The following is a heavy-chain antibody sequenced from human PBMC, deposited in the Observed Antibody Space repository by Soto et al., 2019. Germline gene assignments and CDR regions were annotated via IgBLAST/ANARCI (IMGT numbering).Heavy chain of an antibody. CDR1: GFTFSTYG. V-gene: IGHV3-30*18. CDR2: ISYDGSNK. CDR3: AKAMVRYYGMDV. D-gene: IGHD3-10*01. J-gene: IGHJ6*02. Sequence: QVQLVESGGGVVQPGRSLRLSCAASGFTFSTYGMHWVRQAPGKGLEWVAVISYDGSNKYYADSVKGRFTISRDNSKNTLYLQMNSLRAEDTAVYYCAKAMVRYYGMDVWGLGTTVTVSS.